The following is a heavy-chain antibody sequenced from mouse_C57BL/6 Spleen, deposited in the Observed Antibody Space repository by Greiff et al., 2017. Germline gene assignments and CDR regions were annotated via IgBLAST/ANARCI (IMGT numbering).Heavy chain of an antibody. V-gene: IGHV8-8*01. J-gene: IGHJ3*01. D-gene: IGHD2-2*01. CDR3: ARMGMGYGYDWFAY. CDR2: IWWDDDK. CDR1: GFSLSTFGMG. Sequence: QVQLKESGPGILQPSQTLSLTCSFSGFSLSTFGMGVGWIRQPSGKGLEWLAHIWWDDDKYYNPALKSRLTISKDTSKNQVFLKIANVDTADTATYYCARMGMGYGYDWFAYWGQGTLVTVSA.